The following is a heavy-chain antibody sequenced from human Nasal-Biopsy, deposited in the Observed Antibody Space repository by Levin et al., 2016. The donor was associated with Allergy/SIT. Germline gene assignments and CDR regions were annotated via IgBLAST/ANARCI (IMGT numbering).Heavy chain of an antibody. CDR1: GFTFSNAW. CDR2: IRSKADGGTT. D-gene: IGHD2-8*01. V-gene: IGHV3-15*01. CDR3: TTDSLALARIGVLGPYYFDY. Sequence: GESLKISCAASGFTFSNAWMNWVRQAPGKGLEWVGRIRSKADGGTTDYAAPVKGRFTISRDDSKTTLYLQMNSLKTEDTAVYYCTTDSLALARIGVLGPYYFDYWGQGTLVTVSS. J-gene: IGHJ4*02.